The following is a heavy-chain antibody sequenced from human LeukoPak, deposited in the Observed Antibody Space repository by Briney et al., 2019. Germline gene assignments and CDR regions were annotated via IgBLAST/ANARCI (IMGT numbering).Heavy chain of an antibody. V-gene: IGHV3-74*01. D-gene: IGHD1-14*01. CDR1: GFTFSSYW. CDR2: VDSGGTNT. CDR3: ARGGPDHAFDV. J-gene: IGHJ3*01. Sequence: GGSLRLYCAASGFTFSSYWMHWVRQAPGKGLVWVSRVDSGGTNTIYADSVQGRFTISRDNAKNSLYLQINSLRAEDTALYYCARGGPDHAFDVWGQGTMVTVSS.